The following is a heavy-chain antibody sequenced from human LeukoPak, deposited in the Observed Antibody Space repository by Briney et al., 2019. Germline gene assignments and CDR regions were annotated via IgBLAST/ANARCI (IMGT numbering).Heavy chain of an antibody. CDR1: GFTFSSYA. CDR2: ISGSGGST. Sequence: PGGSLRLSCAASGFTFSSYAMRWVRQAPGKGLEWVSAISGSGGSTYYADSVKGRFTISRDNSKNTLYLQMNSLRAVDRAIYYCANAGSGGRCYSVCYYYMDVWGKGTTVTVSS. CDR3: ANAGSGGRCYSVCYYYMDV. J-gene: IGHJ6*03. D-gene: IGHD2-15*01. V-gene: IGHV3-23*01.